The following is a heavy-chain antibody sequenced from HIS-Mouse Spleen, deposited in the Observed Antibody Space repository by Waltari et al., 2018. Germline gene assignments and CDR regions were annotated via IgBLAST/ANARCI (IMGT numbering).Heavy chain of an antibody. J-gene: IGHJ4*02. Sequence: QVQLVQSGAEVKKPGASVKVSCKASGYTFTGYYMHWVRQAPGQGLEWMGWINPNSCGTNYAQKCQGRVTMTRDTSISTAYMELSRLRSDDTAVYYCASNSYYYDSSGYLYWGQGTLVTVSS. V-gene: IGHV1-2*02. CDR1: GYTFTGYY. D-gene: IGHD3-22*01. CDR3: ASNSYYYDSSGYLY. CDR2: INPNSCGT.